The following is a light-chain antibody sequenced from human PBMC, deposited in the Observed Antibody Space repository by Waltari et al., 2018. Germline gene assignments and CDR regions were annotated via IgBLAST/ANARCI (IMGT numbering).Light chain of an antibody. CDR3: HVWHPHVDPGV. CDR2: YDR. CDR1: TIGTYN. Sequence: SYVVTQPPSVSVSPGETATITCGGDTIGTYNVPWYQQTAGKAPVLVIFYDRDRPSGIPDRFSGSNSGNTATLTISRVEAGDEARYYCHVWHPHVDPGVFGTGTEVTVL. V-gene: IGLV3-21*04. J-gene: IGLJ1*01.